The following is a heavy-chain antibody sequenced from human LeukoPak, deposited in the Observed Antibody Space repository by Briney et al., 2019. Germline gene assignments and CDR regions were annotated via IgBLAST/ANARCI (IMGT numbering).Heavy chain of an antibody. J-gene: IGHJ4*02. CDR3: ARDPSSGYQLLPFDY. Sequence: GRSLRLSCAASGFTFSSYAMHWVRQAPGKGLEWVAVISYDGSNKYYADSVKGRFTISRDNYKNTLYLQMNSLRAEDTAVYYCARDPSSGYQLLPFDYWGQGTLVTVSS. CDR2: ISYDGSNK. D-gene: IGHD2-2*01. CDR1: GFTFSSYA. V-gene: IGHV3-30*04.